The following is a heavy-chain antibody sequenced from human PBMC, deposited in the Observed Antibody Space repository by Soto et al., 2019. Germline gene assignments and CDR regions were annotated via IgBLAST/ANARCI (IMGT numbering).Heavy chain of an antibody. CDR1: GCSISSSSYY. V-gene: IGHV4-39*01. J-gene: IGHJ4*02. CDR3: ARQPVATRQYYFDY. CDR2: IYYSGST. Sequence: SETLSLTGPVSGCSISSSSYYWGWIRQPPGKGLEWIGSIYYSGSTYYNPSLKSRVTISVDTSKNQFSLKLSSVTAADTAVYYCARQPVATRQYYFDYWGQGTLVTVSS. D-gene: IGHD5-12*01.